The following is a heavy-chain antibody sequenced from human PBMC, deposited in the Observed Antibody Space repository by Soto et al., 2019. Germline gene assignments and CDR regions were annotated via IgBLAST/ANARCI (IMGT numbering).Heavy chain of an antibody. Sequence: VGSLRLSYAASGFTFSSYAMSWVRPAPGKGLEWVSAISGSGGSTYYADSVKGRFTISRDNSKNTLYLQMNSLRAEDTAVYYCAKIGGSLAIYYYYGMDVWGQGTTVTVSS. J-gene: IGHJ6*02. D-gene: IGHD3-10*01. V-gene: IGHV3-23*01. CDR3: AKIGGSLAIYYYYGMDV. CDR2: ISGSGGST. CDR1: GFTFSSYA.